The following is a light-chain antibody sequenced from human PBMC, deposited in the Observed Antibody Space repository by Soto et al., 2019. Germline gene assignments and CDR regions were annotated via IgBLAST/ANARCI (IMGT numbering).Light chain of an antibody. V-gene: IGKV1-39*01. CDR3: QQSFSTLLIT. J-gene: IGKJ5*01. Sequence: IQMTQSPSSLSASVGDGVTITCRASQDIRTYLNWYQQKPGKAPKLPISAASSLQSGVPSRFSARGSGTDFTLTISTLQPEDFATYYCQQSFSTLLITFGQGTRLEVK. CDR2: AAS. CDR1: QDIRTY.